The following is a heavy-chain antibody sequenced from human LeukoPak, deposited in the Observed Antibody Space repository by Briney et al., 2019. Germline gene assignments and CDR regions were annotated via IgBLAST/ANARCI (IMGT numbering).Heavy chain of an antibody. CDR1: GDSVSSNSAG. CDR3: ARDHDDYGGNGDFDY. CDR2: TYYRSKWFS. V-gene: IGHV6-1*01. D-gene: IGHD4-23*01. Sequence: SQTLSLTCAISGDSVSSNSAGWNWIRRSPSRGLEWLGRTYYRSKWFSDYAVSVKSRITINPDTSKNQFSLQLNSVTPEDTAVYYCARDHDDYGGNGDFDYWGQGTLVTVSS. J-gene: IGHJ4*02.